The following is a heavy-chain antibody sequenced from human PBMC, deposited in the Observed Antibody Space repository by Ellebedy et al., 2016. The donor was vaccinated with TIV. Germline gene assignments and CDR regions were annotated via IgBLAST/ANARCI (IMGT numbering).Heavy chain of an antibody. CDR1: GFTFSNYW. D-gene: IGHD5-12*01. V-gene: IGHV3-7*01. CDR3: VRDMSNSGYDFYFDY. J-gene: IGHJ4*02. CDR2: INPDGIEK. Sequence: PGGSLRLSCVDSGFTFSNYWMNWVRQAPGKGLEWVAKINPDGIEKYYVDSAKGRFTISRDNAKNSLHLQMNSLRAEYSAVYYCVRDMSNSGYDFYFDYWGQGTLVTVSS.